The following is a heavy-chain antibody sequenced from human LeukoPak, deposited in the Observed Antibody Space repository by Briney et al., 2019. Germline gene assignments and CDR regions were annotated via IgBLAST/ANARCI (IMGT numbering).Heavy chain of an antibody. CDR2: VSGCGGSS. V-gene: IGHV3-23*01. J-gene: IGHJ4*02. CDR3: AKSAAAGDQH. Sequence: GGSLRLSCAASGFTFSSYAMSWGRQAPGKGLECLLAVSGCGGSSYYADSMKGPFTISKYNSKDPLYLQMNSLRAEDTAVYYCAKSAAAGDQHWGQGTLVTVSS. D-gene: IGHD6-13*01. CDR1: GFTFSSYA.